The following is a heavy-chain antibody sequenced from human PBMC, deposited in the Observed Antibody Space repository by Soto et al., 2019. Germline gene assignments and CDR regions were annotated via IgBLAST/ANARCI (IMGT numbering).Heavy chain of an antibody. V-gene: IGHV3-48*01. Sequence: GGSLRLSCAASGFTFSSYSMNWVRQAPGKGLEWVSYISSGSSTIYYADSVKGRFTISRDNAKNSLYLQMDSLRAEDTAVYYATRSAFMDVWGTGTTVTVSS. D-gene: IGHD2-2*01. CDR1: GFTFSSYS. J-gene: IGHJ6*03. CDR3: TRSAFMDV. CDR2: ISSGSSTI.